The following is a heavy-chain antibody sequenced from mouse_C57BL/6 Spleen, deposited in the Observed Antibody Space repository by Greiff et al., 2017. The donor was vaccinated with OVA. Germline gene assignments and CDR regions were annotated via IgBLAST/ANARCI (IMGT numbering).Heavy chain of an antibody. Sequence: VKLQQPGAELVKPGASVKLSCKASGYTFTSYWMHWVKQRPGQGLEWIGMIHPNSGSTNYNEKFKSKATLTVDKSSSTAYMQLSSLTSEDSAVYYCARVHYSNNAMDYWGQGTSVTVSS. CDR2: IHPNSGST. J-gene: IGHJ4*01. CDR3: ARVHYSNNAMDY. D-gene: IGHD2-5*01. V-gene: IGHV1-64*01. CDR1: GYTFTSYW.